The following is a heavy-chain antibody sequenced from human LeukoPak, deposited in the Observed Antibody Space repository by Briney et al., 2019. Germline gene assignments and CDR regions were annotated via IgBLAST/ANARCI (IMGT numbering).Heavy chain of an antibody. V-gene: IGHV1-69*05. D-gene: IGHD3-22*01. CDR2: IIPIFGTA. Sequence: ASVKVSCKASGGTFSSYAISWVRQAPGQGLEWMGGIIPIFGTANYAQKFQGRVTITTDESTSTAYMELSSLRSEDTAVYYCARHSLYYYDSSGYSPPFDYWGQGTLVTVSS. CDR3: ARHSLYYYDSSGYSPPFDY. CDR1: GGTFSSYA. J-gene: IGHJ4*02.